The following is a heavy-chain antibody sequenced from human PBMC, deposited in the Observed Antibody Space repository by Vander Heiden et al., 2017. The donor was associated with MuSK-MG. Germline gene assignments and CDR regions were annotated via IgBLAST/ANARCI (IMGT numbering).Heavy chain of an antibody. CDR3: ARGGSGRIDY. J-gene: IGHJ4*02. D-gene: IGHD3-10*01. CDR2: ISYDGRKK. Sequence: QVQLVESGGGVVQPGRSLRLSCAASGFTFSSYAMHWVRQAPGKGLEWVAVISYDGRKKDDADSVKGRFTISRDNSKNTLYLKMRRLRAEDTAVYDGARGGSGRIDYWCQGTMVTVYS. CDR1: GFTFSSYA. V-gene: IGHV3-30*04.